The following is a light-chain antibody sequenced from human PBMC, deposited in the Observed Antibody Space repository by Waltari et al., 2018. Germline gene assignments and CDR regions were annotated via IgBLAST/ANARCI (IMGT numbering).Light chain of an antibody. CDR1: ISTFGGNS. Sequence: QSVLTQPPSAPGAPGQSGAIPSPGSISTFGGNSVYWYQQLPGTAPKLLIYSNNQRPSGVPDRFSVSKSGTSASLVITGLRSEDEADYYCAAWDDSLSSRLFGGGTRLTVL. CDR2: SNN. J-gene: IGLJ2*01. CDR3: AAWDDSLSSRL. V-gene: IGLV1-47*02.